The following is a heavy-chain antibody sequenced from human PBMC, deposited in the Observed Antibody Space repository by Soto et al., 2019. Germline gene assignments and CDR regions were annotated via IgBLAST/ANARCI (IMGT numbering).Heavy chain of an antibody. V-gene: IGHV3-23*01. D-gene: IGHD3-10*01. Sequence: GGSLRLSCTASGFTLQNYAMAWVRQAPGKGLEWVSTLIGGHYGTAYSYSVKGRFTISRDNSKNCLYLQMNSLGVEDTAMYFCAKGKSTGDIDWFDPWGQGSLVTVSS. J-gene: IGHJ5*02. CDR2: LIGGHYGT. CDR3: AKGKSTGDIDWFDP. CDR1: GFTLQNYA.